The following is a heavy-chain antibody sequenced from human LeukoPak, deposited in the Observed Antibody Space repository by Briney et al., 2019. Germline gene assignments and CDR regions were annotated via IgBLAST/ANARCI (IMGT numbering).Heavy chain of an antibody. CDR3: ARGRDRSKAGDH. J-gene: IGHJ4*02. CDR2: IHPHGIF. CDR1: GGSCDDYY. V-gene: IGHV4-34*01. D-gene: IGHD5-24*01. Sequence: SETLSLTCTVYGGSCDDYYCSWIRQPPGKGLEWIGEIHPHGIFYYNSSLTSRVTISIDTSKTQFSLRLTSATAADTAFYYCARGRDRSKAGDHWGQGSLVTVSS.